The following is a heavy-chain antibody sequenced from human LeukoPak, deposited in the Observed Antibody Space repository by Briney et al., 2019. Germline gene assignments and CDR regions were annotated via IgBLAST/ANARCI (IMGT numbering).Heavy chain of an antibody. J-gene: IGHJ5*02. CDR1: GGSISSYC. CDR3: ARGFSPPFDP. V-gene: IGHV4-59*01. Sequence: SETLSLTCTVSGGSISSYCWSWIRQPPGKGLEWIGYIYYSGSTNYNPSLKSRVTISVDTSKNQFSLKLSSVTAADTAVYYCARGFSPPFDPWGQGTLVTVSS. CDR2: IYYSGST.